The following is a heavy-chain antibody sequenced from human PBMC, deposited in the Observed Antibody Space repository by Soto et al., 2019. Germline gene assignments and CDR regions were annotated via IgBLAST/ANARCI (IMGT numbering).Heavy chain of an antibody. CDR3: AKEGGSSYYYAVDY. Sequence: QVQLVESGGGVVQPGRSLRLSCAASGFTFSTYGMHWVRQAPGKGLEWVAVISYDGSNKQYADAVKGRFTISRDNSKNMVYLQMNSLSAEDTAVYSCAKEGGSSYYYAVDYWGQGALVTVSS. V-gene: IGHV3-30*18. CDR1: GFTFSTYG. CDR2: ISYDGSNK. J-gene: IGHJ4*02. D-gene: IGHD3-22*01.